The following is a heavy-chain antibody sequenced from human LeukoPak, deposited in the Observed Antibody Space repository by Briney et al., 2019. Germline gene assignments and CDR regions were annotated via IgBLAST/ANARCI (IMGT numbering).Heavy chain of an antibody. CDR2: MKGGGET. Sequence: AGGSLRLSCAASGFSFINYAMSWVRQAPARGPEWLSSMKGGGETFYADSVKGRFTLSRDDSRNTVYLQLNNLRVEDTAIYYCVRGARHDDLWSGYFFDYWGQGTLVTVSS. V-gene: IGHV3-23*01. D-gene: IGHD3-3*01. J-gene: IGHJ4*02. CDR3: VRGARHDDLWSGYFFDY. CDR1: GFSFINYA.